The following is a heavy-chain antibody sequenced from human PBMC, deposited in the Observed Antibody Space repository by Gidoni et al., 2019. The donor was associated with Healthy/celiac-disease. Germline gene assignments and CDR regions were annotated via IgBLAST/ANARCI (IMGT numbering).Heavy chain of an antibody. CDR1: GSTFSSYA. V-gene: IGHV3-30-3*01. CDR3: ASLSGYYDSSGYSVDY. J-gene: IGHJ4*02. Sequence: QVQLVESGGGVVQPGRSLRLSCAASGSTFSSYAMHWVRQAPGKGLEWVAVISYDGSNTYYADSVKGRFTISRDNSKNTLYLQMNSLRAEDTAVYYCASLSGYYDSSGYSVDYWGQGTLVTVSS. D-gene: IGHD3-22*01. CDR2: ISYDGSNT.